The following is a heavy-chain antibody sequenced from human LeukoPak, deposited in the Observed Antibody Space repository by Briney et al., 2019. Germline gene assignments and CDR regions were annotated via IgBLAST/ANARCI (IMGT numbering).Heavy chain of an antibody. J-gene: IGHJ3*02. CDR2: IYYSGST. CDR3: ARGFTAGTPPADAFDI. V-gene: IGHV4-59*06. Sequence: SETLSLTCTVSGGSISSYYWSWIRQPPGKGLEWIGYIYYSGSTYYNPSLKSRVTISVDTSKNQFSLKLSSVTAADTAVYYCARGFTAGTPPADAFDIWGQGTLVTVSS. CDR1: GGSISSYY. D-gene: IGHD1-1*01.